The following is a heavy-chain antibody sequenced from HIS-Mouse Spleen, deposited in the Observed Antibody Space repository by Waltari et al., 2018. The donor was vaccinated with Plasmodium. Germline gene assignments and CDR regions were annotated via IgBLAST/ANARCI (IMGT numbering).Heavy chain of an antibody. CDR2: INPSGST. CDR1: GGSFSGYY. Sequence: QVQLQQWGAGLLTPSETLSLTCAVYGGSFSGYYWSWIRQHPGKGRELIGEINPSGSTNYNPSLKSRVTISVDTSKNQFSLKLSSVTAADTAVYYCARVIPLGIPHFDYWGQGTLVTVSS. J-gene: IGHJ4*02. CDR3: ARVIPLGIPHFDY. D-gene: IGHD7-27*01. V-gene: IGHV4-34*01.